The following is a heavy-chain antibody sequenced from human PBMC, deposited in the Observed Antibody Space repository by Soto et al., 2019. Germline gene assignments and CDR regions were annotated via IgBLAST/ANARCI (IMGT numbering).Heavy chain of an antibody. V-gene: IGHV4-39*01. D-gene: IGHD6-19*01. Sequence: LQLQESGPGLVKPSETLSLSCTVSGGSVSSSTYYCGWIRQPPGKGLEWIGSFYYSGSTYYNPSLTSRGTISVDTSKNQFSLKLSSVTAADTAVYYCARRGIAVALYSWGQGTLVTVSS. CDR1: GGSVSSSTYY. CDR2: FYYSGST. J-gene: IGHJ1*01. CDR3: ARRGIAVALYS.